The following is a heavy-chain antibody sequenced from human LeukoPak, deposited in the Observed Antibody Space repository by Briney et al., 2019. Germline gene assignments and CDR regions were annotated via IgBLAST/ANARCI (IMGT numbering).Heavy chain of an antibody. D-gene: IGHD6-13*01. CDR1: GFTFSDYY. V-gene: IGHV3-23*01. J-gene: IGHJ6*03. CDR3: AKGSGYSSSWYRYYYYMDV. CDR2: ISGSGGST. Sequence: GGSLRLSCAASGFTFSDYYMSWIRQAPGKELEWVSAISGSGGSTYYADSVKGRFTISRDNSKNTLYLQMNSLRAEDTAVYYCAKGSGYSSSWYRYYYYMDVWGKGTTVTVSS.